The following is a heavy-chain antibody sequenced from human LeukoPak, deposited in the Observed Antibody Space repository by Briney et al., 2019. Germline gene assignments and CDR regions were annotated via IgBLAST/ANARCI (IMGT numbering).Heavy chain of an antibody. D-gene: IGHD6-13*01. CDR2: ISSSSSYI. J-gene: IGHJ3*02. Sequence: GGSLRLSCAASGFTFSSYGMSWVRQAPGKGLEWVSSISSSSSYIYYADSVKGRFTISRDNAKNSLYLQMNSLRAEDTAVYYCARSSLAGRGAFDIWGQGTMVTVSS. CDR1: GFTFSSYG. CDR3: ARSSLAGRGAFDI. V-gene: IGHV3-21*01.